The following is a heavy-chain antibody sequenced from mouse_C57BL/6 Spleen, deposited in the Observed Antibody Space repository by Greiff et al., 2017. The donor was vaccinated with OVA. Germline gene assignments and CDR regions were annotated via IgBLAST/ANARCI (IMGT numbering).Heavy chain of an antibody. CDR2: ISSGGSYT. Sequence: EVQLKESGGDLVKPGGSLKLSCAASGFTFSSYGMSWVRQTPDKRLEWVATISSGGSYTYYPDSVKGRFTISRDNAKNTLYLQMSSLKSEDTAMYYCARHSGYYFDYWGQGTTLTVSS. D-gene: IGHD2-2*01. CDR3: ARHSGYYFDY. J-gene: IGHJ2*01. V-gene: IGHV5-6*01. CDR1: GFTFSSYG.